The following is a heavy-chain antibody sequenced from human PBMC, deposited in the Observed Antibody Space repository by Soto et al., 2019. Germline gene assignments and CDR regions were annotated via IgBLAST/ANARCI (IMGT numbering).Heavy chain of an antibody. D-gene: IGHD6-19*01. CDR3: AKDTYSSGRPTDAFDI. J-gene: IGHJ3*02. CDR1: GFTFSNYA. Sequence: GGSLRLSCAASGFTFSNYAMSWVRQAPGKGLEWVSGISASGRDTYYADSVKDRFTISRDSSKNTVHLQMNSLRAVDTAVYYCAKDTYSSGRPTDAFDIWDQGTMLTVS. CDR2: ISASGRDT. V-gene: IGHV3-23*01.